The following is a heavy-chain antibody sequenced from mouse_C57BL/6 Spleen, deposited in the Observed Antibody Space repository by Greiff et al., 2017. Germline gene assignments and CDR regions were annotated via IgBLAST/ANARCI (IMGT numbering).Heavy chain of an antibody. CDR1: GYAFSSYW. CDR2: IYPGDGYT. J-gene: IGHJ3*01. Sequence: QVQLQQSGAELVKPGASVKISCKASGYAFSSYWMNWVKQRPGKGLEWIGQIYPGDGYTNYNGKFTGKATLTADKSSSTAYMQLSSLTSEDSAVYFCARSKAAQAFAYWGQGTLVTVSA. CDR3: ARSKAAQAFAY. V-gene: IGHV1-80*01. D-gene: IGHD3-2*02.